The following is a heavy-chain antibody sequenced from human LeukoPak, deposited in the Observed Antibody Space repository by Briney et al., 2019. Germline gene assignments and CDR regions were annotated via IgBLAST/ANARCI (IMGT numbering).Heavy chain of an antibody. CDR1: GGSLSRSDYY. Sequence: SETLSLTCTVSGGSLSRSDYYWGWIRQPPGKGLQWIGSAYSSGSTYYNPSLKSRVTISVDTSKNQFSLKVYSVTAADTAVYYCARTGGWTGTRLFDYWGQGNLVTVSS. V-gene: IGHV4-39*01. CDR3: ARTGGWTGTRLFDY. CDR2: AYSSGST. D-gene: IGHD3/OR15-3a*01. J-gene: IGHJ4*02.